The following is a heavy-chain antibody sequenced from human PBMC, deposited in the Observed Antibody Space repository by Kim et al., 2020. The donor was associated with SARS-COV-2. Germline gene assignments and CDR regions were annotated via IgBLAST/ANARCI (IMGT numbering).Heavy chain of an antibody. CDR1: GSTFDDYG. CDR2: IKRNGDNT. Sequence: GGSLRLSCAASGSTFDDYGMSWVRQPPGKGLEWVSGIKRNGDNTGYADSVKGRFAISRVNAKNSLYLQMNSLRAEDTALYYCARGYISGPFDSWGHGTLVTVSS. J-gene: IGHJ4*01. D-gene: IGHD6-19*01. CDR3: ARGYISGPFDS. V-gene: IGHV3-20*04.